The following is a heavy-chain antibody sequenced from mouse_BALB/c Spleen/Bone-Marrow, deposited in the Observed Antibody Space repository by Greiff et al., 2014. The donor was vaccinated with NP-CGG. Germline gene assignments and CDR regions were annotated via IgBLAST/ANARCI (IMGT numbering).Heavy chain of an antibody. CDR2: ISDGSTYT. CDR3: ARDRRVQGYAMDY. Sequence: EVKLQESGGGLVKPGGSLKLSCAASGFTFSDYYMYWVRQTPEKRLEWVATISDGSTYTYYPDSVKGRFTISRDNAKNNLYLQMSSLKSEDTALYYCARDRRVQGYAMDYWGQGTSVTVSS. V-gene: IGHV5-4*02. CDR1: GFTFSDYY. J-gene: IGHJ4*01. D-gene: IGHD2-14*01.